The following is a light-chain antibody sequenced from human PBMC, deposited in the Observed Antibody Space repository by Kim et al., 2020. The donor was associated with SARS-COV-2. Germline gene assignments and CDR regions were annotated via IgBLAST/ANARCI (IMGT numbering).Light chain of an antibody. J-gene: IGKJ2*01. CDR1: QSDMNY. V-gene: IGKV3-11*01. CDR3: QQRSKWFSYT. Sequence: EIVLTQSPATLSLSPGDGATLSCRASQSDMNYLAWYQQKPGQAPRLLTYDTSYRATGIPDRFTGSGSGTDFTLTISSLEPEDFAVYYCQQRSKWFSYTFGQGTKLEI. CDR2: DTS.